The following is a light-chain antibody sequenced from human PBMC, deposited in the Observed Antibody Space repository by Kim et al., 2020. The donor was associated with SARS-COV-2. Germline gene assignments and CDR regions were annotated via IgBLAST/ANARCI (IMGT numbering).Light chain of an antibody. Sequence: SPGESATLSCRASQSVSSDLAWFQQKPGQAPRLLIYGASTRATGIPARFSGSGSGTEFTLTISSLQSEDFAVYYCQQYYNWPPLTFGGGTKVEIK. CDR1: QSVSSD. CDR2: GAS. CDR3: QQYYNWPPLT. V-gene: IGKV3-15*01. J-gene: IGKJ4*01.